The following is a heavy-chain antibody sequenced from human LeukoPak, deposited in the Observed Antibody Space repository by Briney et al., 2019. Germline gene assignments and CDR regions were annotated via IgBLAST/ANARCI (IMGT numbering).Heavy chain of an antibody. Sequence: HPGGSLRLSCAASGFTFSSYAMHWVRQAPGKGLEWVAVISYDGSNKYYADSVKGRFTISRDNSKNTLYLQMNSLRAEDTAVYYCARDRGDGDYAHAEVLFDYWGQGTLVTVSS. D-gene: IGHD4-17*01. CDR2: ISYDGSNK. J-gene: IGHJ4*02. V-gene: IGHV3-30*04. CDR3: ARDRGDGDYAHAEVLFDY. CDR1: GFTFSSYA.